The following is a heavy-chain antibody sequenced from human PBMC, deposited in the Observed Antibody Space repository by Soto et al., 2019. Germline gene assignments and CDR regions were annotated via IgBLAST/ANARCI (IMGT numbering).Heavy chain of an antibody. CDR3: AKDRRAGGNSAFYFDF. J-gene: IGHJ4*02. D-gene: IGHD3-16*01. Sequence: PWGSLRLSCAASGFKFINYAIILFRHAPVKGLEWVSLISATGGGTYYADSVKGRFTISRDNSHNTLYLQVHSLTAEDTAVYYCAKDRRAGGNSAFYFDFWGQGAQVTVSS. V-gene: IGHV3-23*01. CDR2: ISATGGGT. CDR1: GFKFINYA.